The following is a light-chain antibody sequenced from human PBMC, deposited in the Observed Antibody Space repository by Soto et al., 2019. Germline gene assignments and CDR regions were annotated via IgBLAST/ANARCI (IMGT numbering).Light chain of an antibody. V-gene: IGKV3-20*01. J-gene: IGKJ5*01. CDR3: QQYGSSLIT. CDR1: HSFSSNY. CDR2: DAS. Sequence: EIVLTQSPGTLSLSPGERVTLSCRASHSFSSNYLAWYQQKPGQTPRLLIYDASIRATGIPDRFSGSGSGTDFTLTISKLEPEDFALYYCQQYGSSLITFGQGTRLETK.